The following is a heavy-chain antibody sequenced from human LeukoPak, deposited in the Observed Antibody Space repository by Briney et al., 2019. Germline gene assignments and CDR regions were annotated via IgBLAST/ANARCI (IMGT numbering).Heavy chain of an antibody. Sequence: ASVKVSCKATGYTFTSYYMHWVRQAPGQGLEWMGIINPSGGSTSYAQKFQGRVTMTRDTSTSTIYMELSSLRYEDTAVYYCARATTTDYYFHYWGQGTLVTVSS. V-gene: IGHV1-46*03. CDR3: ARATTTDYYFHY. D-gene: IGHD1-26*01. CDR2: INPSGGST. CDR1: GYTFTSYY. J-gene: IGHJ4*02.